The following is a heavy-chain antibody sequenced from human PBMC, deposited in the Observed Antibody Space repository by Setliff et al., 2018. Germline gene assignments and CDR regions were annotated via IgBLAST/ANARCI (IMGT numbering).Heavy chain of an antibody. CDR1: GFTFDDYA. D-gene: IGHD3-22*01. V-gene: IGHV3-43D*04. Sequence: ETLSLSCSTSGFTFDDYAMHWVRQAPGKGLEWVSLISWDGTRTNHVDSLKGRVTISRDNSKNSLYLQMNSLRAEDTAVYYCARDAPINYYDSSGPYYFDYWGQGTLVTVSS. CDR3: ARDAPINYYDSSGPYYFDY. J-gene: IGHJ4*02. CDR2: ISWDGTRT.